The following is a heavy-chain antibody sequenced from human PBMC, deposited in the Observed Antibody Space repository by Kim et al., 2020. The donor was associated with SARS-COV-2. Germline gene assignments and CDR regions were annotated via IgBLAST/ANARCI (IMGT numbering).Heavy chain of an antibody. V-gene: IGHV3-33*01. Sequence: YAESGRGRFTTAVDNSKDTVYLEMNGLGAEDTAVYYCARRFGVTFDYWGQGTPVTVSS. J-gene: IGHJ4*02. D-gene: IGHD3-10*01. CDR3: ARRFGVTFDY.